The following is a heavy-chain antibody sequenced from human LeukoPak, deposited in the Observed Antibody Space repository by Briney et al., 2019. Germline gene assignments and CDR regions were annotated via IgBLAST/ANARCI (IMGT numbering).Heavy chain of an antibody. CDR1: GYTFTSYY. Sequence: ASVKVSCKASGYTFTSYYMHWVRQAPGQGLEWIGIINPSGGSTSYAQKFQGRVTMTRDTSTSTVYMELSSLRSEDTAVYYCARDNFGYCSGGSCYVNLLGYWGQGTLVTVSS. J-gene: IGHJ4*02. V-gene: IGHV1-46*03. CDR3: ARDNFGYCSGGSCYVNLLGY. D-gene: IGHD2-15*01. CDR2: INPSGGST.